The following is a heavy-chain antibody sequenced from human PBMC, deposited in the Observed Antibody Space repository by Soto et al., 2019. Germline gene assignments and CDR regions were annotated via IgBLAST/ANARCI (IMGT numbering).Heavy chain of an antibody. J-gene: IGHJ6*02. CDR2: IYSGGST. CDR1: GFTVSSNY. V-gene: IGHV3-53*02. CDR3: ARDQVAARPYYYYGMDV. D-gene: IGHD6-6*01. Sequence: EVQLVETGGGLIQPGGSLRLSCAASGFTVSSNYMSWVRQAPGKGLEWVSVIYSGGSTYYADSVKGRFTISRDNSKNTLYLQMNSLRAEDTAVYYCARDQVAARPYYYYGMDVWGQGNTVTVSS.